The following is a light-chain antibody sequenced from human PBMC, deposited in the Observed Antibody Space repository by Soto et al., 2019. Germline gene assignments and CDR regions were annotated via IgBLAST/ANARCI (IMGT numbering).Light chain of an antibody. CDR1: PSVTNF. J-gene: IGKJ4*01. V-gene: IGKV3-20*01. CDR2: GAF. Sequence: EIVLTQSPATLSLSPGERATLSCRASPSVTNFLAWYQQKPGQAPRLLIYGAFNRATGIPARFSGSGSGTDFTLTISRLEPEDFAVYYCQQYGSSLALTFGGGTKVDIK. CDR3: QQYGSSLALT.